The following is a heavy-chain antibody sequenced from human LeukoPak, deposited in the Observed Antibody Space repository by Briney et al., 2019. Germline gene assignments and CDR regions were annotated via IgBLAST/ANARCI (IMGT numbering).Heavy chain of an antibody. CDR1: GGSISSSSYY. CDR3: ARASHSGSYLYYFDY. CDR2: IYYSGST. V-gene: IGHV4-39*07. J-gene: IGHJ4*02. Sequence: SETLSLTCTVSGGSISSSSYYWGWIRQPPGKGLEWIGSIYYSGSTYYNPSLKSRVTISVDTSKNQFSLKLSSVTAADTAVYYCARASHSGSYLYYFDYWGQGTLVTVSS. D-gene: IGHD1-26*01.